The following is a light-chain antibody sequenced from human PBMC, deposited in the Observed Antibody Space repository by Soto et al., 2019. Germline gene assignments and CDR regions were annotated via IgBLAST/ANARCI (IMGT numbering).Light chain of an antibody. CDR2: EVN. CDR1: SSDVGGYNY. CDR3: SSYAGSRNV. J-gene: IGLJ1*01. V-gene: IGLV2-8*01. Sequence: QSVLTQPPSASGSPGQSVAISCTGTSSDVGGYNYVSWYQQHPGKAPKLVIYEVNKRPSGVPDRFSGSKSGNTASLTVSGLQAEDEADYYCSSYAGSRNVFGTGTKVTAL.